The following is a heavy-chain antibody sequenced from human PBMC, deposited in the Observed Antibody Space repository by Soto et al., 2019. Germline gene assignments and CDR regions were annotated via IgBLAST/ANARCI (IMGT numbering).Heavy chain of an antibody. J-gene: IGHJ4*02. CDR1: GDSISSNNDY. V-gene: IGHV4-39*01. CDR2: IYYSGST. Sequence: QLQLQESGPGLVNPSETLSLTCTVSGDSISSNNDYWGWIRQPPGKGLEWIGSIYYSGSTYYNPSLKSRVTISVDTSKSQFSLKLSSVTAADTAVYYCARQYCSSTSCFVYFDQWGQGTLVTVSS. CDR3: ARQYCSSTSCFVYFDQ. D-gene: IGHD2-2*01.